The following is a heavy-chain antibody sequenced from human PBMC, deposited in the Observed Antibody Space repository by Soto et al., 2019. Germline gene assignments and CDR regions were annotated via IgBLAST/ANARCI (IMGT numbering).Heavy chain of an antibody. CDR3: ARGLITGSHYSGGWYYFDS. V-gene: IGHV4-34*01. D-gene: IGHD6-19*01. Sequence: QVQLQQSGAGLLKPSETLSLTCAVYGESFSGHIWTWIRQTPGKGLQWIGQINHSGSASYNPSLKRRVTISVTTSNSQFSLELSSVTAADTAVYYCARGLITGSHYSGGWYYFDSWGQGTQVTVSS. CDR1: GESFSGHI. J-gene: IGHJ4*02. CDR2: INHSGSA.